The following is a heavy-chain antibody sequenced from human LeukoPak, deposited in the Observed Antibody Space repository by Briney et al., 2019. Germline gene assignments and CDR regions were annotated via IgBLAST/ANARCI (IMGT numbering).Heavy chain of an antibody. Sequence: SETLSLTCTVSGGSISSGSYYWSWIRQPAGKGLEWIGRIYTGGSTHYNPSLKSRVTISVDTSKNPSSLKLSSVTAADTAVYYCASWGYYYYYMDVWGKGTTVTVSS. CDR2: IYTGGST. V-gene: IGHV4-61*02. D-gene: IGHD3-16*01. CDR1: GGSISSGSYY. CDR3: ASWGYYYYYMDV. J-gene: IGHJ6*03.